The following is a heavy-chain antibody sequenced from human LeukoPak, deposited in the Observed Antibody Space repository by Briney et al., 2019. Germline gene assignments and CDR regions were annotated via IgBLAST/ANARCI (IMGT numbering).Heavy chain of an antibody. Sequence: GGSLRLSCAASGFTFSTYVMNWVRQAPGKGLEWVSAIDGSGGDTYYADSVKGRFTISRDNSKNTLYLQMNSLGAEDTALYYCAKDGPGYYYDSSGPKLDYWGQGTPATVSS. CDR3: AKDGPGYYYDSSGPKLDY. V-gene: IGHV3-23*01. D-gene: IGHD3-22*01. J-gene: IGHJ4*02. CDR2: IDGSGGDT. CDR1: GFTFSTYV.